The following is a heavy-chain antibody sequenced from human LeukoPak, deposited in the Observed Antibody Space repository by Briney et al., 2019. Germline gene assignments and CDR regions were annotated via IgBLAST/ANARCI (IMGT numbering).Heavy chain of an antibody. CDR1: GYTFTSYG. CDR3: ARGWYDSSGYYYGIDDYYYYMDV. CDR2: ISADNGNT. J-gene: IGHJ6*03. Sequence: ASVKVSCKASGYTFTSYGISWVRQAPGQGHEWMGWISADNGNTNYAQQLQGRVTMTTDTSTSTDYMELRSLRSDDTAVYYCARGWYDSSGYYYGIDDYYYYMDVWGKGTTVTVSS. V-gene: IGHV1-18*01. D-gene: IGHD3-22*01.